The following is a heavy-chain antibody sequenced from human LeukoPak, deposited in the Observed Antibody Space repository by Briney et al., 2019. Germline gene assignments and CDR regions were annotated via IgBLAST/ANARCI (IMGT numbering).Heavy chain of an antibody. CDR1: GSIITNYW. CDR2: IYPGDSDT. D-gene: IGHD4-17*01. V-gene: IGHV5-51*01. CDR3: AVRHADFVDY. Sequence: GAFLKISCEGSGSIITNYWIGGGRHLPGKGLEGMGIIYPGDSDTRYSPSFQGQVTISADKSTSTAYLQWSSLTASGTAMYYRAVRHADFVDYWGQGTLVTVSS. J-gene: IGHJ4*01.